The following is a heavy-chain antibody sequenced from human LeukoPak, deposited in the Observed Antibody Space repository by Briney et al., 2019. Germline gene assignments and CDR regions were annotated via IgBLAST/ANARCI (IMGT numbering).Heavy chain of an antibody. CDR2: IYYTGNT. CDR3: ARTSYGSGPRWWFDP. D-gene: IGHD2-15*01. J-gene: IGHJ5*02. V-gene: IGHV4-59*01. Sequence: SETLSLTCTVSGDYCSSLYWSWLRQPPGKGPEWIGYIYYTGNTDYSPSLKSRVTISVDTSKNQFSLKMRSVTAADTAVYYCARTSYGSGPRWWFDPWGQGTLVTVSS. CDR1: GDYCSSLY.